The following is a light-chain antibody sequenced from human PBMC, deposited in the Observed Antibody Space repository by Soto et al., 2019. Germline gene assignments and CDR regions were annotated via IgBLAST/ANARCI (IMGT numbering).Light chain of an antibody. CDR3: QQYGSSH. CDR2: GAS. J-gene: IGKJ4*01. Sequence: EIVLTQSPGTLSLSPGERATLSCRASQSVSSSYLAWYQQKPGQAPRLLIYGASSRATGIPDRFSGSGSGXXXXXXXSRLEPEDFAVYYCQQYGSSHFGGGTKVEIK. V-gene: IGKV3-20*01. CDR1: QSVSSSY.